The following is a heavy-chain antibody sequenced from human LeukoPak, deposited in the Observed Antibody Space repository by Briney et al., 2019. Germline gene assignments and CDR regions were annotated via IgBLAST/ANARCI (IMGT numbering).Heavy chain of an antibody. CDR2: IYYSGST. CDR3: SVEVGTTGAHDPFDI. V-gene: IGHV4-31*03. Sequence: SQTLSLTCTVSGGSISSGGYYWSWIRQHPGKGLEWIGYIYYSGSTYYNPSLKSRVTISVDTSKNQFSLKLSSVTAADTAVYYCSVEVGTTGAHDPFDIWGQGTMVTVSS. D-gene: IGHD1-26*01. CDR1: GGSISSGGYY. J-gene: IGHJ3*02.